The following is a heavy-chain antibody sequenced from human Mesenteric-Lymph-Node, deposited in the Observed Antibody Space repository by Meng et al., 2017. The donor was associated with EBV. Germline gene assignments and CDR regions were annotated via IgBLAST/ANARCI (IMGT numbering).Heavy chain of an antibody. J-gene: IGHJ4*02. CDR2: IYYSGST. CDR3: ARVVGDSTGFEY. D-gene: IGHD4-17*01. Sequence: QGQLQESGPGLVXPXXXXXLTCAVSGGSISSGGYYWSWIRQPPGKGLEWIGYIYYSGSTYYNPSLKSRLTISLDTSKNQFSLKLSSVTAADTAVYYCARVVGDSTGFEYWGQGTLVSVSS. CDR1: GGSISSGGYY. V-gene: IGHV4-30-4*01.